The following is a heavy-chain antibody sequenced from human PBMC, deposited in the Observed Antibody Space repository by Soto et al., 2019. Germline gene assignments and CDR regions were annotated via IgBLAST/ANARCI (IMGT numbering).Heavy chain of an antibody. J-gene: IGHJ4*02. CDR1: GGSISSSSYY. CDR3: SRFRIAAAGFDY. CDR2: IYYSGST. V-gene: IGHV4-39*01. D-gene: IGHD6-13*01. Sequence: QLQLQESGPGLVKPSETLSLTCTVSGGSISSSSYYWGWIRQPPGKGLEWIGSIYYSGSTYYNPSLKSRVTISVDTSKNQFSLKLSSVTAADSAVYYCSRFRIAAAGFDYWGQGTLVTGSS.